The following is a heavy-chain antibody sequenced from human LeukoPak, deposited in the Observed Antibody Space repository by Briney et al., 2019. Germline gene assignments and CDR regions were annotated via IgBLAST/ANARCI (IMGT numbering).Heavy chain of an antibody. Sequence: GASVKVSCKASGYTFTSNYIHWVRQAPGQGLEWMGIINPSGGSTSYAQKFQGRVTMTRDTSTSTVYMELSSLRSEDTAVYYCARVGDIVGATTPYDDFDIWGQGTMVTVSS. V-gene: IGHV1-46*01. CDR1: GYTFTSNY. CDR2: INPSGGST. J-gene: IGHJ3*02. CDR3: ARVGDIVGATTPYDDFDI. D-gene: IGHD1-26*01.